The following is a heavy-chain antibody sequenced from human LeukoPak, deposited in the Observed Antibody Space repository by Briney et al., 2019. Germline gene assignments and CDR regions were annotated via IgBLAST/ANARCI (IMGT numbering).Heavy chain of an antibody. CDR1: GASMNKYY. J-gene: IGHJ6*03. Sequence: SETLSLTCTVSGASMNKYYWSWLRQPPGKGLEWIGYIHYGGNTNYSPSLKSRLTISVDRSNNQFSLSLTSVTAADTAVYYCARRSDLCSGFRSDYYYMDVWGNGTTVIVSS. CDR3: ARRSDLCSGFRSDYYYMDV. D-gene: IGHD3-3*01. V-gene: IGHV4-59*08. CDR2: IHYGGNT.